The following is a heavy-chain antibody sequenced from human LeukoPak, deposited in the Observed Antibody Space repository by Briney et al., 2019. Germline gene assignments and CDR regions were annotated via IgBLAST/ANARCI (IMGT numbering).Heavy chain of an antibody. Sequence: ASVKVSCKASGYTFTGYYMHWVRQAPGQGLEWMGWISAYNGNTNYAQKLQGRVTMTTDTSTSTAYMELRSLRSDDTAVYYCARDYWLLWFGELEVGNWFDPWGQGTLVTVSS. V-gene: IGHV1-18*04. J-gene: IGHJ5*02. CDR1: GYTFTGYY. CDR2: ISAYNGNT. D-gene: IGHD3-10*01. CDR3: ARDYWLLWFGELEVGNWFDP.